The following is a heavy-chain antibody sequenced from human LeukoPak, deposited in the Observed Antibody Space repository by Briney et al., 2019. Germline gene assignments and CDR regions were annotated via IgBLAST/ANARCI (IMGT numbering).Heavy chain of an antibody. D-gene: IGHD6-13*01. CDR2: IYHSGST. CDR1: GGSISSSNW. J-gene: IGHJ4*02. V-gene: IGHV4-4*02. Sequence: PSETLSLTCAVSGGSISSSNWWSWVRQPPGKGLEWIGEIYHSGSTNYNPSLKSRVTISVDKSKNQFSLKLSPVTAADTAVYYCARGSAAGTPSWFDYWGQGTLVTVSS. CDR3: ARGSAAGTPSWFDY.